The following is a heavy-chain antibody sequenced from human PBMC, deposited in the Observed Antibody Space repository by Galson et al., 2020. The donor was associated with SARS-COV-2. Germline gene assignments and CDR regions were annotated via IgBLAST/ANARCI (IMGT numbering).Heavy chain of an antibody. CDR3: AREDMTTVTGAMDV. CDR2: IWYDGSNK. Sequence: TGGSLRLSCAASGFTFSSYGMHWVRQAPGKGLERVAVIWYDGSNKYYADSVKGRFTISRDNSKNTLYLQMNSLRAEDTAVYYCAREDMTTVTGAMDVWGQGTTVTVSS. J-gene: IGHJ6*02. D-gene: IGHD4-17*01. CDR1: GFTFSSYG. V-gene: IGHV3-33*01.